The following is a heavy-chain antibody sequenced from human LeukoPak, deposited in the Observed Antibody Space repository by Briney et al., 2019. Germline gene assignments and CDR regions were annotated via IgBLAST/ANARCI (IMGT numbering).Heavy chain of an antibody. J-gene: IGHJ1*01. CDR3: ATKSGYSSSWYSYFQH. CDR1: GGSTSSSTYY. CDR2: IYDSGST. Sequence: SETLSLTCTVSGGSTSSSTYYWDWIRQPPGKGLEWIGNIYDSGSTHYNPSLQSRVTIAVDTPKNQFSLKLSSVTAADTAVYYCATKSGYSSSWYSYFQHWGQGTLVTVSS. D-gene: IGHD6-13*01. V-gene: IGHV4-39*01.